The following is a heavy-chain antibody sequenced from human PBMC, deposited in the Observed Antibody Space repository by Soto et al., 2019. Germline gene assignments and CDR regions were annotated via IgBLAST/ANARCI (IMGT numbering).Heavy chain of an antibody. Sequence: SVTLSLPCTVSCGSISSYYWTWIRQPPGKGLEGIGYIYYSGSTNYNPSLKSRVTISVDTSKNQFSLKLSSVTAADTAVYYCARAPYYYDSSGYYGAYYYYGMDVWDQGTTVTVSS. V-gene: IGHV4-59*01. D-gene: IGHD3-22*01. CDR2: IYYSGST. J-gene: IGHJ6*02. CDR1: CGSISSYY. CDR3: ARAPYYYDSSGYYGAYYYYGMDV.